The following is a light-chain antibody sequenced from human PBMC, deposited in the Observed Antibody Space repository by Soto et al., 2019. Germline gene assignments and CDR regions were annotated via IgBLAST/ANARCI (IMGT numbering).Light chain of an antibody. J-gene: IGKJ2*01. CDR1: QSISSY. V-gene: IGKV1-39*01. CDR3: QQSYSTPYT. CDR2: AAS. Sequence: DIQMTQSPSSLSASVGDRVTITCRASQSISSYLNWYQQKPGKAPKLLIYAASSLQSGVPSRFSGSGSGTEFPLTISSLQPEDFADYYYQQSYSTPYTFGQGTKLEIK.